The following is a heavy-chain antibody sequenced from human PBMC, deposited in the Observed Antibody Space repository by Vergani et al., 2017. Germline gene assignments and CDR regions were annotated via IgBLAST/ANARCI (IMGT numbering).Heavy chain of an antibody. CDR2: INHSGST. J-gene: IGHJ6*02. V-gene: IGHV4-34*01. CDR3: ARDMVRGQVPGGMDV. D-gene: IGHD3-10*01. CDR1: GGSFSGCY. Sequence: QVQLQQWGAGLLKPSETLSLTCAVYGGSFSGCYWSWIRQPPGKGLEWIGEINHSGSTNYNPSLKSRVTISVDTSKNQFSLKLSSVTAADTAVYYCARDMVRGQVPGGMDVWGQGTTVTVSS.